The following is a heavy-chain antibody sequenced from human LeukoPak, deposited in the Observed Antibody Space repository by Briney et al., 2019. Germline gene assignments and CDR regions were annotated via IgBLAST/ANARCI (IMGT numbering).Heavy chain of an antibody. V-gene: IGHV3-23*01. CDR3: AKDREGTTYDYVRGSYRYFDY. J-gene: IGHJ4*02. CDR2: ISGSGGST. D-gene: IGHD3-16*02. Sequence: GGSLRLSCAASGFTFSSYAMSWVRQAPGKGLEWVSAISGSGGSTYYADSVKGRFTISRDNSKNTLYLQMNSLRAEDTAVYYCAKDREGTTYDYVRGSYRYFDYWGQGTLVTVSS. CDR1: GFTFSSYA.